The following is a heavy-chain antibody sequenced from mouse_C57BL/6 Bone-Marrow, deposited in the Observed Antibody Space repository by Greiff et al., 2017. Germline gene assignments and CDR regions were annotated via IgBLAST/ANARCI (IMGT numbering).Heavy chain of an antibody. CDR1: GFTFSSYA. D-gene: IGHD1-1*01. J-gene: IGHJ2*01. Sequence: EVKLVESGEGLVKPGGSLKLSCAASGFTFSSYAMSWVRQTPEKRLEWVAYISSGGDYIYYADTVKGRFTISRDNARNTLYLQRSSLKSEDTAMYYCTREGGYGSSFDYWGQGTTLTVSS. V-gene: IGHV5-9-1*02. CDR3: TREGGYGSSFDY. CDR2: ISSGGDYI.